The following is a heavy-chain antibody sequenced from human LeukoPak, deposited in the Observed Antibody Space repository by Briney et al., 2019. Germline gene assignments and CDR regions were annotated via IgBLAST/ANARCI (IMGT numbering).Heavy chain of an antibody. CDR3: ARGRGKSIAAAGTSYYFDY. J-gene: IGHJ4*02. Sequence: GASVKVSCKASGYTFTSYDINWVRQATGQGLEWMGWMNPNSDNTGYAQKFQGRVTMTRNTSISTAYMELSSLRSEDTAVYYCARGRGKSIAAAGTSYYFDYWGQGTLVTVSS. V-gene: IGHV1-8*01. D-gene: IGHD6-13*01. CDR2: MNPNSDNT. CDR1: GYTFTSYD.